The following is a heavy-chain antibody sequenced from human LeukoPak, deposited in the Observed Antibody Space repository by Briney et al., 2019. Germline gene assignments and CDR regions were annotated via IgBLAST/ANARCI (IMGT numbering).Heavy chain of an antibody. V-gene: IGHV4-39*01. CDR1: GFTFSSSA. CDR2: IKYSGNI. D-gene: IGHD6-25*01. CDR3: ARRLGGSGWIDY. J-gene: IGHJ4*02. Sequence: PGGSLRLSCAASGFTFSSSAMSWVRQAPGKGLEWIGNIKYSGNIYTNPSLKSRVTISVDTSKNQLSLKLGSVTAADTAAYFCARRLGGSGWIDYWGQGTLVTVSS.